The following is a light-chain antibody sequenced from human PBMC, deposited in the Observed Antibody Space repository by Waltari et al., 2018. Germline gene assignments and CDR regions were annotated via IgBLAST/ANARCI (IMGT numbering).Light chain of an antibody. J-gene: IGLJ2*01. CDR1: SSDIGNYNF. Sequence: QSALTQPASVSGSPGQSITISCTGTSSDIGNYNFVSWYQQHPGKAPKLIIYDVSKRPAGCANRFSGSWSGNTASLTISGLQAEDEADYYCNSYTTGSTLTVIFGGGTKLTV. V-gene: IGLV2-14*03. CDR3: NSYTTGSTLTVI. CDR2: DVS.